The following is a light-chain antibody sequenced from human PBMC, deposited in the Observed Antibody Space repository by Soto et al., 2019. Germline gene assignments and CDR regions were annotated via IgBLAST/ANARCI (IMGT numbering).Light chain of an antibody. J-gene: IGLJ1*01. V-gene: IGLV7-46*01. Sequence: HAVVTQAPSLTVSPGGTATLTCHSSNGAVTSGHYPYWFQQKPDQAPRTLIYDTINKYSWTPARFSGSLLGGKAALTLSGAQPEDEAEYYCLVSAGGALVFGAGTKVTVL. CDR3: LVSAGGALV. CDR1: NGAVTSGHY. CDR2: DTI.